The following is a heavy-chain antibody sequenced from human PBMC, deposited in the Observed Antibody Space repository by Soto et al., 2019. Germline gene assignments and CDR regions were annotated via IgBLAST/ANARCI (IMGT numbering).Heavy chain of an antibody. V-gene: IGHV2-5*02. D-gene: IGHD6-6*01. Sequence: QITLKESGPTLVKPTQTLTLTCTFSGFSLSTSGVGVGWIRQPPGKALEWLALIYWDDDKRYSSSLNSRLTITKDTSKNQVVLTMTNMDPVDTATYSCARSRPPRLLDYWGQGTLVTVSS. CDR1: GFSLSTSGVG. CDR3: ARSRPPRLLDY. CDR2: IYWDDDK. J-gene: IGHJ4*02.